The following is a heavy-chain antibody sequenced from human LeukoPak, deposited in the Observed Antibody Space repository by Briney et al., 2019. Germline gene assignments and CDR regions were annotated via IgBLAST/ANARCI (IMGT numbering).Heavy chain of an antibody. J-gene: IGHJ4*02. CDR1: GYTFTSYW. CDR3: ARRYSRTHNDY. V-gene: IGHV5-51*01. Sequence: GESLKISCKGSGYTFTSYWIGWVRQMPGKGLELMGIIYPGDSDTRYSPSFQGQVTISADKSISTAYLQWSSLKALDTAIYSCARRYSRTHNDYWRQGTLVTVSS. CDR2: IYPGDSDT. D-gene: IGHD1-26*01.